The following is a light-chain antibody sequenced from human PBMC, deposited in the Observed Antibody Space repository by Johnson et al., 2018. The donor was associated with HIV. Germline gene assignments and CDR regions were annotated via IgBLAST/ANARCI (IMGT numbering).Light chain of an antibody. CDR3: GVWAASLSPHYV. J-gene: IGLJ1*01. CDR1: SSNIENYF. CDR2: EDY. V-gene: IGLV1-51*02. Sequence: QSVLTQPPSVSAAPGQRVNISCSGHSSNIENYFVSWYQQLPGAAPRLLIYEDYKRPSGIPDRFSGSKSGASATLGITGLQTGDEADYYCGVWAASLSPHYVFGTGTTSTVL.